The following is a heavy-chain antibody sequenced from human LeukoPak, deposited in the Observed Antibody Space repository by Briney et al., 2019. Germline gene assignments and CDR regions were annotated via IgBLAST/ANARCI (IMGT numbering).Heavy chain of an antibody. CDR1: EFTFSSYS. V-gene: IGHV3-48*01. CDR3: AELGITMIGGV. D-gene: IGHD3-10*02. CDR2: ISRSSSPI. Sequence: GGSLRLSCAASEFTFSSYSMNWVRQAPGKGLEWISYISRSSSPIYYADSVKGRFTISRDNAKNSLYLQMNSLRAEDTAVYYCAELGITMIGGVWGKGTTVTISS. J-gene: IGHJ6*04.